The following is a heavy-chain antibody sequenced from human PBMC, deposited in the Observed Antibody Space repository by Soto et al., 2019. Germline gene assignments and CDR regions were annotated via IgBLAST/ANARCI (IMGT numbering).Heavy chain of an antibody. CDR3: ARHLYSGDSSGSFGY. Sequence: QLQLQESGPGLVKPSETLSLTCTVSDDSIGRSNYFWGWIRQPPGKGLEWIGNIFYSGNTHYNPSVKNRVTISLATSNHLFSLRVNSVTAADKAVYYCARHLYSGDSSGSFGYWGPGALVIVSS. D-gene: IGHD6-19*01. V-gene: IGHV4-39*01. J-gene: IGHJ4*02. CDR1: DDSIGRSNYF. CDR2: IFYSGNT.